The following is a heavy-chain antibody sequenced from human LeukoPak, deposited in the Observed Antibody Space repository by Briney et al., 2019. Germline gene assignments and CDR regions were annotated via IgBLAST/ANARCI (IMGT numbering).Heavy chain of an antibody. D-gene: IGHD3-3*01. J-gene: IGHJ3*01. Sequence: GRSLRLSCAASGFTFSNYGMHWVRQAPGKGLEWVALIWYDGSKKYYADSVKGRFTISRDNSKNTLYLQMNSLRAEDTAVYYCAKPLRFLEWLGAHDAFDGWGQGIMVTASS. CDR3: AKPLRFLEWLGAHDAFDG. V-gene: IGHV3-33*06. CDR2: IWYDGSKK. CDR1: GFTFSNYG.